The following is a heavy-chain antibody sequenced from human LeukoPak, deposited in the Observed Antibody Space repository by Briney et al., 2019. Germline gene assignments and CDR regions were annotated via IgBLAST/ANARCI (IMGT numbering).Heavy chain of an antibody. CDR3: VREGGSDWCSGWFDP. J-gene: IGHJ5*02. D-gene: IGHD3-16*01. CDR1: GFTFSSYW. V-gene: IGHV3-7*01. Sequence: PGGSLRLSCAASGFTFSSYWMSWVRQVPGKGLEWVANIKKDGSEKKYVDSVKGRFTISRDNAENSLYLQMNSLRVEDTAVYYCVREGGSDWCSGWFDPWGQGTLVTVSS. CDR2: IKKDGSEK.